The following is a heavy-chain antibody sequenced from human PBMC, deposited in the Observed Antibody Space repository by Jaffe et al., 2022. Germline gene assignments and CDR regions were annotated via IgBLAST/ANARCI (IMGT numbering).Heavy chain of an antibody. D-gene: IGHD2-21*02. V-gene: IGHV4-34*01. CDR2: INHSGST. CDR3: ARTKKMFVVVTAMGGCWFDP. Sequence: QVQLQQWGAGLLKPSETLSLTCAVYGGSFSGYYWSWIRQPPGKGLEWIGEINHSGSTNYNPSLKSRVTISVDTSKNQFSLKLSSVTAADTAVYYCARTKKMFVVVTAMGGCWFDPWGQGTLVTVSS. CDR1: GGSFSGYY. J-gene: IGHJ5*02.